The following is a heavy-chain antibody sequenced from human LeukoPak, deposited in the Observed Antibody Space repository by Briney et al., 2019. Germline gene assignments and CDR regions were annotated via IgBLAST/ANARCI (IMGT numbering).Heavy chain of an antibody. V-gene: IGHV3-48*01. D-gene: IGHD3-22*01. J-gene: IGHJ4*02. CDR2: ISSSSSTL. CDR3: TRYYLDGSGYYFYHY. Sequence: GGSLRLSCAVSGFSVSSNYMHWVRQTPGKGLEWVSYISSSSSTLSYADSVEGRFTISRDNAKNSLFLQMNSQSAEDTAVYYCTRYYLDGSGYYFYHYWGQGTLVTVSS. CDR1: GFSVSSNY.